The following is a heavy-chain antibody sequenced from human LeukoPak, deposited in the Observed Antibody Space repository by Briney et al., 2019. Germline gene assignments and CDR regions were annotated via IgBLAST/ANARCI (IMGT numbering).Heavy chain of an antibody. CDR2: ISSSSSYI. CDR1: GFTFSSYS. V-gene: IGHV3-21*01. CDR3: ASQGYDILTGYFRYYYGMDV. D-gene: IGHD3-9*01. Sequence: GGSLRLSCAASGFTFSSYSMNWVRQAPGKGLEWVSSISSSSSYIYYADSVKGRFTISRDNAKNSLYLQMNSLRAEDTAVYYCASQGYDILTGYFRYYYGMDVWGQGTTVTVSS. J-gene: IGHJ6*02.